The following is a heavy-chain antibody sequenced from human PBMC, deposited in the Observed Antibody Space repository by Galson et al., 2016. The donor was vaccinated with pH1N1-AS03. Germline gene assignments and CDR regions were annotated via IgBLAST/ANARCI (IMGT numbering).Heavy chain of an antibody. CDR2: IDPSIGST. J-gene: IGHJ4*02. Sequence: SVKVSCKASGYTFSRYYMHWMRQAPGQGPEWMGVIDPSIGSTTYAQKFQGRVNMTMDTATTTAYMELRSLKSEDTAVYYCATYGWGSRGGFDYSGQGALITVSS. CDR1: GYTFSRYY. D-gene: IGHD3-10*01. CDR3: ATYGWGSRGGFDY. V-gene: IGHV1-46*01.